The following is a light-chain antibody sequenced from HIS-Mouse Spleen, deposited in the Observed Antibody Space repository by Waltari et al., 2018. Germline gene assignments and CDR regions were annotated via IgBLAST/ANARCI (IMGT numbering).Light chain of an antibody. V-gene: IGLV2-14*01. CDR2: EVS. J-gene: IGLJ1*01. Sequence: QSALTPPASVSGSPGQSTTISCTGTSSDFGGYNSVSWYQHHPGNAPNLMIYEVSNRPSGVSNRFSGSKSGNTASLTIAGLQAEDEADYYCSSYTSSSTFFGTGTKVTVL. CDR1: SSDFGGYNS. CDR3: SSYTSSSTF.